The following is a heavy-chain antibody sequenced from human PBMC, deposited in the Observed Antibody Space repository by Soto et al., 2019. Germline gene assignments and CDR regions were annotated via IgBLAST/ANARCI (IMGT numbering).Heavy chain of an antibody. CDR1: CGSISSSSYY. Sequence: SETLSLTCTVSCGSISSSSYYWGWIRQPPGKGLEWIGSIYYSGSTYYNPSLKSRVTISVDTSKNQFSLKLSSVTAADTAVYYCASPAIFCSSTSCPYYYYYYGMDVWGQGTTVTVSS. CDR2: IYYSGST. V-gene: IGHV4-39*01. CDR3: ASPAIFCSSTSCPYYYYYYGMDV. D-gene: IGHD2-2*01. J-gene: IGHJ6*02.